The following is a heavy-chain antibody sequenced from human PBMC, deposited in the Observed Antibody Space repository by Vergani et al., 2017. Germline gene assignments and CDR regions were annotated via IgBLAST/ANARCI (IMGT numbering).Heavy chain of an antibody. Sequence: QVQLQESGPGLVKPSETLSLTCTVSGGSISSYYWSWIRQPPGKGLEWIGYIYYSGSTNNNPSLKSRVTISVDTSKNQFSLKLSSVTAADTAVYYCARVQGDYDAFDMWGQGTMVTVSS. D-gene: IGHD4-17*01. CDR3: ARVQGDYDAFDM. CDR1: GGSISSYY. J-gene: IGHJ3*02. CDR2: IYYSGST. V-gene: IGHV4-59*01.